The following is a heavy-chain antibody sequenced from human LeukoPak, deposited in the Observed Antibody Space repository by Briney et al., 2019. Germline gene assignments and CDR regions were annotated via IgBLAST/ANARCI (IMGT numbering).Heavy chain of an antibody. CDR3: ARQGERPGISAY. Sequence: WVRQPPGKGLEWIGSIFSGSTYYNPSLKSRVTISLNTSKNQLSLNLSSVTAADTAVYYCARQGERPGISAYWGQGTLVTVSS. V-gene: IGHV4-39*01. D-gene: IGHD1-26*01. CDR2: IFSGST. J-gene: IGHJ4*02.